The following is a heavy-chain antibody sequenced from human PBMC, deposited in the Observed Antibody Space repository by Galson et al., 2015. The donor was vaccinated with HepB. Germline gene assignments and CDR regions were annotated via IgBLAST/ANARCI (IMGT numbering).Heavy chain of an antibody. V-gene: IGHV3-9*01. Sequence: LRLSCAASGFTFDGYAMHWVRQAPGKGLEWVSGISWNSGSIGYADSVKGRFTISRDNAKNSLYLQMNSLRAEDTALYYCAKDYSTTASYWYFDLWGRGTLVTVSS. CDR3: AKDYSTTASYWYFDL. CDR1: GFTFDGYA. CDR2: ISWNSGSI. D-gene: IGHD6-13*01. J-gene: IGHJ2*01.